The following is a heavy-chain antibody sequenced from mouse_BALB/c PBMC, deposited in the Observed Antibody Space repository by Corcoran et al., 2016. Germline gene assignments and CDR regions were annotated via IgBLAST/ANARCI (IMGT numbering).Heavy chain of an antibody. J-gene: IGHJ1*01. CDR3: ARCDWYVDV. CDR2: IEPANGHP. CDR1: GFNITDTY. V-gene: IGHV14-3*02. Sequence: LLKPGPSVKYSCTSSGFNITDTYMHWVKQRPEQCREGMGRIEPANGHPKYDTKFQGKATITADTSSNTAYLQLSSLTSEDTAVYYCARCDWYVDVWGAGTTVTVSS.